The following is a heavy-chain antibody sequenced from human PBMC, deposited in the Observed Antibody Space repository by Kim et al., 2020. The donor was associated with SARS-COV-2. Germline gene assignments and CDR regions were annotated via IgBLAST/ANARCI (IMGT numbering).Heavy chain of an antibody. V-gene: IGHV6-1*01. J-gene: IGHJ4*02. Sequence: YALAVTGRITINPDTSKSQFSLQLNSVTPEDTAVYYCARDRQRAGTGVDYWGQGTLVTVSS. D-gene: IGHD6-19*01. CDR3: ARDRQRAGTGVDY.